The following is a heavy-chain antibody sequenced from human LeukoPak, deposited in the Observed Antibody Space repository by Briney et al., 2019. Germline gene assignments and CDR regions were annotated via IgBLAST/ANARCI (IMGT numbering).Heavy chain of an antibody. V-gene: IGHV4-38-2*02. D-gene: IGHD4-17*01. CDR1: GYSISSGYY. CDR2: INHSGST. J-gene: IGHJ2*01. CDR3: ARGGGDYWYFDL. Sequence: SETLSLTCTVSGYSISSGYYWGWIRQPPGKGLEWIGEINHSGSTNYNPSLKSRVTISVDTSKNQISLKLSSVTAADTAVYYCARGGGDYWYFDLWGRGTLVTVSS.